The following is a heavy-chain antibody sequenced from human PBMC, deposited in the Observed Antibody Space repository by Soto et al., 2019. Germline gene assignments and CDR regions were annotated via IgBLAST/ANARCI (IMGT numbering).Heavy chain of an antibody. Sequence: ASVKVSCKASGYTFTSYDINWVRQATGQGLEWMGWMSPNSGNTGYAQKFQGRVTMTRNTSISTAYMELSSLRSEDTAVYYCASSSAGFQTQYYYMDVWGKGTTVTVSS. CDR2: MSPNSGNT. D-gene: IGHD6-19*01. CDR1: GYTFTSYD. V-gene: IGHV1-8*01. CDR3: ASSSAGFQTQYYYMDV. J-gene: IGHJ6*03.